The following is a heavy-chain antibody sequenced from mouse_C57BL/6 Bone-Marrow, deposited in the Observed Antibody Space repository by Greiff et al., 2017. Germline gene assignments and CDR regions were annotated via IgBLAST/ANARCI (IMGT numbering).Heavy chain of an antibody. Sequence: VQLQQPGAELVRPGTSVKLSCKASGYTFTSYWMHWVKQRPGQGLEWIGVIDPSDSYTNYNQKFKGKATLTVDTSSSTAYMQLSSLTSEDSAVYYCARDTTVVPWGQGTLVTVSA. D-gene: IGHD1-1*01. V-gene: IGHV1-59*01. CDR1: GYTFTSYW. CDR3: ARDTTVVP. CDR2: IDPSDSYT. J-gene: IGHJ3*01.